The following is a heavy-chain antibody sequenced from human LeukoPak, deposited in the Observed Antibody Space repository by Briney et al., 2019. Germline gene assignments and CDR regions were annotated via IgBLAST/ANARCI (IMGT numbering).Heavy chain of an antibody. J-gene: IGHJ3*02. CDR1: GGTFSGYY. V-gene: IGHV4-34*01. Sequence: KSSETLSLTCAVYGGTFSGYYWSWIRQPPGKGLEWIGEINHSGSTNYNPSLKCRVTISVDTSKHQFSLKLSSVTAADTAVYYCARRTRGDTVTKDAFDIWGQGTMVTVSS. CDR2: INHSGST. CDR3: ARRTRGDTVTKDAFDI. D-gene: IGHD4-17*01.